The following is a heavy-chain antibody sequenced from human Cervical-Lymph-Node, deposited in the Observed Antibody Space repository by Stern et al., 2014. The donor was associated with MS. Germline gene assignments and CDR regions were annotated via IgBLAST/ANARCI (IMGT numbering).Heavy chain of an antibody. CDR2: IIPIFGTA. D-gene: IGHD3-9*01. CDR1: GGTFRNYA. V-gene: IGHV1-69*01. CDR3: ARGWSYDILTGYSY. Sequence: QMQLVQSGAEVKKPGSSVKVSCKASGGTFRNYAISWVRQAPGQGLEWMGGIIPIFGTANYAQKFQGRVTITADESTSTAYMELSSLRFEDTAVYYCARGWSYDILTGYSYWGQGTLVTVSS. J-gene: IGHJ4*02.